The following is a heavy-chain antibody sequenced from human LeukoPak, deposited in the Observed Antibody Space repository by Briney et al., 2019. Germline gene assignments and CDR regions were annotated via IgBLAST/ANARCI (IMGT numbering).Heavy chain of an antibody. V-gene: IGHV3-43D*03. J-gene: IGHJ6*03. D-gene: IGHD6-13*01. Sequence: GGSLRLSCAASGFTFDDYAMHWVRQAPGKGLEWVSLISWDGGSTYYADSVKGRFTISRDNSKNSLYLQMNSLRAEDTALYYCAKEKVAAAGTFYYYYIDVWGKGTTVTVSS. CDR2: ISWDGGST. CDR3: AKEKVAAAGTFYYYYIDV. CDR1: GFTFDDYA.